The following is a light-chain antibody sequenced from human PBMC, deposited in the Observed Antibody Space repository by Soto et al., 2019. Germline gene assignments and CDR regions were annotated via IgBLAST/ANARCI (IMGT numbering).Light chain of an antibody. CDR3: CSYAGSSTLV. CDR2: EVT. J-gene: IGLJ2*01. CDR1: SSDVGNYNL. Sequence: QSVLTQPASVSGSPGQSITISCTGTSSDVGNYNLVSWYQQYPGKAPKLMIYEVTKLPSGVSNRFSGSKSGNTASLTISGLQAEDESDYYCCSYAGSSTLVFGGGTKVTVL. V-gene: IGLV2-23*02.